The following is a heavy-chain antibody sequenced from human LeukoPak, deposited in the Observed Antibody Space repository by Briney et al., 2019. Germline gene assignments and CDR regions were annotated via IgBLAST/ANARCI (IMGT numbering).Heavy chain of an antibody. J-gene: IGHJ3*02. CDR3: ARPATGSGSAFDI. V-gene: IGHV5-51*01. CDR1: GYSFTSYW. D-gene: IGHD3-10*01. CDR2: IYPGDSDT. Sequence: GESLKISCKGSGYSFTSYWIGWVRQMPGKGLEWMGIIYPGDSDTRYSPSFQGQVTVSADNSISTAYLQWSSLKASDTAMYYCARPATGSGSAFDIWGQGTMVTVSS.